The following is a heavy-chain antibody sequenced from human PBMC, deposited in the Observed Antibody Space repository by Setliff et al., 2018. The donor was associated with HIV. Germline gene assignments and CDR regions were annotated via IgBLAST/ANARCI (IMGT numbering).Heavy chain of an antibody. CDR2: INHSGTT. Sequence: SETLSLTCAVYGESFSGYQWDWIRQTPGKGLEWIGEINHSGTTNYNPSLKSRVIISLDTSKNQLSLKLKSVTAADTAVYYCARVPLYYYGNLTEYWGQGTLVTVSS. CDR3: ARVPLYYYGNLTEY. D-gene: IGHD3-22*01. CDR1: GESFSGYQ. V-gene: IGHV4-34*01. J-gene: IGHJ4*02.